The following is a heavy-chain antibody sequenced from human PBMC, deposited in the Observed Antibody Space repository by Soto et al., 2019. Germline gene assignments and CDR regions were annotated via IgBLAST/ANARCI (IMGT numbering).Heavy chain of an antibody. V-gene: IGHV1-2*02. J-gene: IGHJ5*02. Sequence: QVQLVQSGAEVKKPGASVKVSCKASGYTFTGYYMHWVRQAPGQGLEWMGWINPNSGGTNYAQKFQGRVTMTRDTSISTAYMELSRLRSDDTAVYYCARDCSSGWYRGVNWFDPWGQGTLVTVSS. CDR1: GYTFTGYY. CDR2: INPNSGGT. CDR3: ARDCSSGWYRGVNWFDP. D-gene: IGHD6-19*01.